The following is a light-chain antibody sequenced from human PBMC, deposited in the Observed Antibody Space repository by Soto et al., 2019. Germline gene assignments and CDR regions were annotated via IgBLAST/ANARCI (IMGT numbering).Light chain of an antibody. Sequence: EIVVTQSPATLSLSPGERATLSCRASQSIGSYLAWYQQKPGQAPRLLIYDASNRATGIPARSSGSGSGTDFTLTISSLEPEDFAVYYCQLRSTWPLTFGGGTKVEIK. CDR3: QLRSTWPLT. J-gene: IGKJ4*01. CDR2: DAS. V-gene: IGKV3-11*01. CDR1: QSIGSY.